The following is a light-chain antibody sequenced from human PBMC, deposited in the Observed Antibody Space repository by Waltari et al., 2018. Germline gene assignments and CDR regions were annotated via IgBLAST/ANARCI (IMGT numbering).Light chain of an antibody. J-gene: IGLJ2*01. CDR3: AVWDTSMNPV. V-gene: IGLV1-51*02. CDR2: ENN. CDR1: SSNIGKDY. Sequence: QSVLTQPPSVSAAPGQKVTISCPGSSSNIGKDYVSCYQHLPGTAPKLLIYENNKRPSGIPDRFSGSKSGTSDTLGITGLQTGDEADYYCAVWDTSMNPVFGGGTKLTVL.